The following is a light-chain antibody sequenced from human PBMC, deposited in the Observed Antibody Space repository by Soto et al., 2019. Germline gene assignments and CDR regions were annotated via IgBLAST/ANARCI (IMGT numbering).Light chain of an antibody. CDR3: QQYNNWPLT. CDR1: QSVSNN. CDR2: GAS. J-gene: IGKJ4*01. Sequence: EIVMTQSPATLSVSPGERATLSCRASQSVSNNLAWYQQKPGQAPRLLIYGASTRATGIPARFSGSGSGTVFTLTISSLQSEDFAVYYCQQYNNWPLTFGGGTKVDIK. V-gene: IGKV3-15*01.